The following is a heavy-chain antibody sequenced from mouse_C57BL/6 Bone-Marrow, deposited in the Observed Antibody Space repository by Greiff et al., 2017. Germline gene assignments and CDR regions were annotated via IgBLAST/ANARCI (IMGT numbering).Heavy chain of an antibody. V-gene: IGHV2-2*01. CDR1: GFSLTSYG. CDR2: IWSGGST. CDR3: ARRWLGGFAY. D-gene: IGHD2-3*01. J-gene: IGHJ3*01. Sequence: QVQLKESGPGLVQPSQSLSITCTVSGFSLTSYGVHWVRQSPGKGLAWLGVIWSGGSTDYTDAFISRLSIRKDNSKSQVFFRMNSLQADDTAIYYCARRWLGGFAYWGQGTLVTVSA.